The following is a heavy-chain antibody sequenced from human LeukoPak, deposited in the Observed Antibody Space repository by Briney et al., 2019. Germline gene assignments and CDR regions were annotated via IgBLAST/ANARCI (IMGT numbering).Heavy chain of an antibody. Sequence: PGWFQRLSCAAAEITFSTYWIHWLRQAPGKGLLLVSRINSDGTSTSYAASVKGRFTISRDTAKNTLYLQMNSLTAETSADFYSTRALGAYASYFVFWGQGPVVTVS. CDR3: TRALGAYASYFVF. CDR1: EITFSTYW. D-gene: IGHD3-16*01. V-gene: IGHV3-74*01. CDR2: INSDGTST. J-gene: IGHJ4*02.